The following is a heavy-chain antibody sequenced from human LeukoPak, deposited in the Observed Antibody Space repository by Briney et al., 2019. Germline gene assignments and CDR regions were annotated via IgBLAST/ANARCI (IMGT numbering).Heavy chain of an antibody. D-gene: IGHD6-19*01. V-gene: IGHV4-34*01. Sequence: SETLSLTCAVYGGSFSGYYWSWIRQPPGKGLEWIGEINHSGSTNYNPSLKRRVTISVDTSKNQFSLKLSSVTAADTAVYYCARGGMYSSYSYWGQGPLVTVSS. CDR1: GGSFSGYY. J-gene: IGHJ4*02. CDR3: ARGGMYSSYSY. CDR2: INHSGST.